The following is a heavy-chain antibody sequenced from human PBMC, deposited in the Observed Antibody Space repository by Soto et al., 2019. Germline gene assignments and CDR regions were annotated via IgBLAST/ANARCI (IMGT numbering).Heavy chain of an antibody. Sequence: GGSLRLSCAASGFTFSSYGMHWVRQAPGKGLEWVAVISYDGSNKYYADSVKGRFTISRDNSKNTLYLQMNSLRAEDTAVYYCASPMVRGVISLSSPDYWGQGTLVTVSS. CDR2: ISYDGSNK. D-gene: IGHD3-10*01. CDR1: GFTFSSYG. V-gene: IGHV3-30*03. J-gene: IGHJ4*02. CDR3: ASPMVRGVISLSSPDY.